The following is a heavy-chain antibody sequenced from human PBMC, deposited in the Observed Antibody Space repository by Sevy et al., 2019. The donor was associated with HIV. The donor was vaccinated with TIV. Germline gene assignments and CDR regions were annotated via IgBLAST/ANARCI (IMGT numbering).Heavy chain of an antibody. CDR3: ARNTIYSSSSFGLVLQQLVQDGMDV. D-gene: IGHD6-13*01. Sequence: GGSLRLSCAASGFTFSSYAMHWVRQAPGKGLEWVAVISYDGSNKYYADSVKGRFTISRDNSKNTLYLQMNSLRAEDPAVYYCARNTIYSSSSFGLVLQQLVQDGMDVWGQGTTVTVSS. V-gene: IGHV3-30-3*01. CDR2: ISYDGSNK. CDR1: GFTFSSYA. J-gene: IGHJ6*02.